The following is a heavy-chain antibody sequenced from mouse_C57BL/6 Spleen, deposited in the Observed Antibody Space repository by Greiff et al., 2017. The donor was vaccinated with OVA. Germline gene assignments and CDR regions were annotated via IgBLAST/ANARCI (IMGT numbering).Heavy chain of an antibody. D-gene: IGHD2-4*01. CDR3: ARDYDYGGYAMDY. CDR2: IYPGSGNT. Sequence: VQVVESGAELVRPGASVKLSCKASGYTFTDYYINWVKQRPGQGLEWIARIYPGSGNTYYNEKFKGKATLTAEKSSSTAYMQLSSLTSEDSAVYFCARDYDYGGYAMDYWGQGTSVTVSS. J-gene: IGHJ4*01. CDR1: GYTFTDYY. V-gene: IGHV1-76*01.